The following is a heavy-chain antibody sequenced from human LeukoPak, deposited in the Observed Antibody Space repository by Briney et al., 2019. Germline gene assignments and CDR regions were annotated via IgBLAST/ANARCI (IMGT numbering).Heavy chain of an antibody. CDR3: TTDEDWNYARKDV. Sequence: RPGGSLRLSCAASGFTFNYAWMSWVRQVPGKGLEWVGQTVSEIDGGTTDYATPVKGRFTISRDDSKSTLYLQMNSLKIEDTAVYYCTTDEDWNYARKDVWGQGATVIVS. D-gene: IGHD1-7*01. CDR2: TVSEIDGGTT. CDR1: GFTFNYAW. J-gene: IGHJ6*02. V-gene: IGHV3-15*04.